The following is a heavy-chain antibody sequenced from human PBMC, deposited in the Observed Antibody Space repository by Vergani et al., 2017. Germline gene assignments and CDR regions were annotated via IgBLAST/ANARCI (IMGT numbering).Heavy chain of an antibody. D-gene: IGHD6-13*01. CDR1: GYTFSIYS. V-gene: IGHV1-18*01. J-gene: IGHJ6*02. CDR3: ARRVQFSAFEGQMVCYGVDV. Sequence: QVQLVQSGAEVKKPGASVKVSCKASGYTFSIYSIGWVRQAPGQGLEWLGWISGDNGNTNYAQKLQGRVTMTTDTSTGKAYMELRNLRSDDTAGYYCARRVQFSAFEGQMVCYGVDVWGEGPTVTVS. CDR2: ISGDNGNT.